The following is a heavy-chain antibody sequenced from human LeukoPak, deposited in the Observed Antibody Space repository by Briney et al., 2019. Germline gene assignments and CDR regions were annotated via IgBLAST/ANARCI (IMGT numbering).Heavy chain of an antibody. CDR2: INPSGTST. V-gene: IGHV1-46*01. CDR3: ARDLEMGSAWAAYAFDI. Sequence: GASVKVSCKASGDAFTSYYMHWVRQAPGQGLECMGIINPSGTSTSYAQKFQGRVTMTRDMSTSTVYMDLSRLRSDDTAVYYCARDLEMGSAWAAYAFDIWGQGTMVTVSS. CDR1: GDAFTSYY. D-gene: IGHD5-24*01. J-gene: IGHJ3*02.